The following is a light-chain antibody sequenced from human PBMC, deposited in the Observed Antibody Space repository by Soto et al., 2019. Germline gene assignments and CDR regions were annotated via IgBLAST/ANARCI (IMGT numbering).Light chain of an antibody. CDR1: QSVGSY. Sequence: EIVLTQSPATLSLSPGEGATLSCRASQSVGSYLAWFQQKPGQAPRLLIYDASNRATGIPARFSGSGSGTDFTLTISSLEPEDFAVYYCQQRSNSTWTFGQGTKVEIK. V-gene: IGKV3-11*01. CDR3: QQRSNSTWT. CDR2: DAS. J-gene: IGKJ1*01.